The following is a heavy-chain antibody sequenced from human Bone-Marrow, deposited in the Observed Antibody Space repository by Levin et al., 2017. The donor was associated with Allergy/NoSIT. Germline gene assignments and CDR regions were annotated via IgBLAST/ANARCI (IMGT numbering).Heavy chain of an antibody. CDR1: GGSFSGYY. CDR3: ARGINYAPAVVYPSENHYFDY. CDR2: INHSGST. V-gene: IGHV4-34*01. D-gene: IGHD2-8*02. J-gene: IGHJ4*02. Sequence: PSETLSLTCAVYGGSFSGYYWSWIRQPPGKGLEWIGEINHSGSTNYNPSLKSRVTISVDTSKNQFSLKLSSVTAADTAVYYCARGINYAPAVVYPSENHYFDYWGQGTLVTVSS.